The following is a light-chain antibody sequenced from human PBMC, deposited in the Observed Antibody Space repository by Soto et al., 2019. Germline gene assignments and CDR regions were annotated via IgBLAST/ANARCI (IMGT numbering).Light chain of an antibody. Sequence: EIVMTQSPATLSVSPGERATLSCRASQSVNSNLAWYQQKPGHSPRLLVYGASTRVTGIPARFSGSGSGTEFTLTISSLQSEDVAIYYCQQHDSWPPVFGQGTKLEIK. CDR1: QSVNSN. CDR3: QQHDSWPPV. V-gene: IGKV3-15*01. J-gene: IGKJ2*01. CDR2: GAS.